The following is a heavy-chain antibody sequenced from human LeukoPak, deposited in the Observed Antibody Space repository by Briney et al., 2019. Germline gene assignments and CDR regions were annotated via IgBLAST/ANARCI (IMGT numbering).Heavy chain of an antibody. CDR1: GGSISSYY. J-gene: IGHJ4*02. Sequence: SETLSLTCTVSGGSISSYYWSWIRQPPGKGLEWIGYIYYSGSTNYNPSLKSRVTISADTSKNQFSLKLSSVTAADTAVYYCARGVLYPRGPQGYYFDYWGQGTLVTVSS. V-gene: IGHV4-59*01. CDR2: IYYSGST. CDR3: ARGVLYPRGPQGYYFDY. D-gene: IGHD3-10*01.